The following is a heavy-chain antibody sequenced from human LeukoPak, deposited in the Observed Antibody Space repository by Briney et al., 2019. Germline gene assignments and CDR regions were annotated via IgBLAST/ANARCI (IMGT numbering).Heavy chain of an antibody. V-gene: IGHV3-64D*06. Sequence: GGSLRLSCSGAAFTFSTYTMYWVRQAQGNGLECCLGMSGGGGSIEYADSVKGRFTISRENSKSTVYLQTTSLRTADTAVYYCARRSGTFDPWGQGTLVTVSS. CDR1: AFTFSTYT. CDR3: ARRSGTFDP. CDR2: MSGGGGSI. J-gene: IGHJ5*02. D-gene: IGHD1-26*01.